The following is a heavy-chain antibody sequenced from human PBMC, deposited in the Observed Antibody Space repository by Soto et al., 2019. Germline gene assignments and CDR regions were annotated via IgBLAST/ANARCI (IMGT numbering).Heavy chain of an antibody. D-gene: IGHD1-26*01. CDR2: ISSLSSPR. V-gene: IGHV3-48*02. CDR1: GFTFGAYS. Sequence: HPGGSLRLSCAASGFTFGAYSMNWVRQAPGKGLEWISYISSLSSPRYYAESVEGRFIISRNNAKKSLYLQMNSLRDEDTAVYFCVREDILGARSFDYWGQGTMVTVSS. J-gene: IGHJ4*02. CDR3: VREDILGARSFDY.